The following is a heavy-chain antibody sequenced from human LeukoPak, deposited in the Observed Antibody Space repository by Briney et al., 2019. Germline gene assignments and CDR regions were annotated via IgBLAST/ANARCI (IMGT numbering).Heavy chain of an antibody. V-gene: IGHV1-18*01. Sequence: ASVKVSCKASGYTFTSYGISWVRQAPGQGLEWMGWISAYNGNTNYAQKLQGRVAMTTDTSTSTAYMELRSLRSDDTAVYYCARGQDYDFWSARNWFDPWGQGTLVTVSS. CDR3: ARGQDYDFWSARNWFDP. CDR1: GYTFTSYG. J-gene: IGHJ5*02. CDR2: ISAYNGNT. D-gene: IGHD3-3*01.